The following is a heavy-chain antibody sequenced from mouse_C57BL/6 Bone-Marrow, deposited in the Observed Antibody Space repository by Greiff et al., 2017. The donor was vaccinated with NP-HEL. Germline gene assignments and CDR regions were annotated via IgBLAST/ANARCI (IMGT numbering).Heavy chain of an antibody. J-gene: IGHJ2*01. CDR3: ARRGSSYDY. V-gene: IGHV5-6*02. CDR1: GFTFSSYG. Sequence: EVMLVESGGDLVKPGGSLKLSCAASGFTFSSYGMSWVRQTPDKRLEWVATISSGGSYTYYPDSVNGRFTISRYNAKNTLYLQMSSLKSEDTAMYYCARRGSSYDYWGQGTTLTVSS. D-gene: IGHD1-1*01. CDR2: ISSGGSYT.